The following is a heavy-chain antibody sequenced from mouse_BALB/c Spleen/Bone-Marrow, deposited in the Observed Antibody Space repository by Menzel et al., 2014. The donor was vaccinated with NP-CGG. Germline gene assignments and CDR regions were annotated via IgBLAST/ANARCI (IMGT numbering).Heavy chain of an antibody. D-gene: IGHD2-14*01. V-gene: IGHV1-67*01. CDR2: ISSXYGDA. Sequence: VQLQQSGAELVRPGVSVKISCKGSGYTFTDYAVHWVKQSHTKSLEGIGLISSXYGDATYNQKFKGKATMTVDKSSSTAFLELARLTSEDSAIYYCARSGKVRNAMDYWGQGTSVTVSS. J-gene: IGHJ4*01. CDR1: GYTFTDYA. CDR3: ARSGKVRNAMDY.